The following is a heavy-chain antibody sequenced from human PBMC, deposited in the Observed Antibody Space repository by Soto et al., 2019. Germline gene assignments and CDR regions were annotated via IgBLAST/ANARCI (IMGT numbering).Heavy chain of an antibody. J-gene: IGHJ4*02. D-gene: IGHD3-3*01. CDR1: GGSISSSSYY. CDR2: IYYSGST. CDR3: ARQPFYDLVTSFDY. Sequence: QLQLQESGPGLVKPSETLSLTCTVSGGSISSSSYYWGWIRQPPGKGLEWIGSIYYSGSTYYNPSLKSRVTISVDTSKNQFSLKLSSVPAADTAVYYCARQPFYDLVTSFDYWGQGTLVTVSS. V-gene: IGHV4-39*01.